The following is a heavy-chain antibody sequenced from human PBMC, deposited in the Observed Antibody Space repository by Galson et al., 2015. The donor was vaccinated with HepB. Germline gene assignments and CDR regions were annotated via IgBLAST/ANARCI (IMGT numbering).Heavy chain of an antibody. CDR2: INTNTGNP. V-gene: IGHV7-4-1*02. CDR1: GYTFTSYA. D-gene: IGHD3-10*01. J-gene: IGHJ5*02. Sequence: SVKVSCKASGYTFTSYAMNWVRQAPGQGLGWMGWINTNTGNPTYAQGFTGRFVFSLDTSVSTAYLQISSLKAEDTAVYYCARSPSLLLWFGESSPNWFDPWGQGTLVTVSS. CDR3: ARSPSLLLWFGESSPNWFDP.